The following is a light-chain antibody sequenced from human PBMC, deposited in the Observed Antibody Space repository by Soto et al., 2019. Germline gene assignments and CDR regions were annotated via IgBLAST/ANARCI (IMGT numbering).Light chain of an antibody. V-gene: IGKV1-5*03. Sequence: DIQMTQSPSTLSASVGDRVTITCRASQSITSWLAWYQQKPGKAPKLLIYKASSLESGVQSRFSGSGSGTEFTLTISSLQPADFATYYCQQYNNYSGTFGQGTKLESK. CDR1: QSITSW. CDR3: QQYNNYSGT. J-gene: IGKJ2*01. CDR2: KAS.